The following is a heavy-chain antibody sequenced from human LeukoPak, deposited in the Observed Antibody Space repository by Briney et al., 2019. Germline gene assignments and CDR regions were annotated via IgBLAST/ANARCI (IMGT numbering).Heavy chain of an antibody. V-gene: IGHV4-4*09. CDR1: GGSISSYY. Sequence: PSETLSLTCTVSGGSISSYYWSWIRQPPGKGLEWIGYIYTSGSTNYNPSLKSRVTISVDTSKNQFSLKVNSVTAADTAVYYCVRDSRYGSGWFEDGLDFWGQGTTVTVSS. J-gene: IGHJ6*02. D-gene: IGHD6-13*01. CDR3: VRDSRYGSGWFEDGLDF. CDR2: IYTSGST.